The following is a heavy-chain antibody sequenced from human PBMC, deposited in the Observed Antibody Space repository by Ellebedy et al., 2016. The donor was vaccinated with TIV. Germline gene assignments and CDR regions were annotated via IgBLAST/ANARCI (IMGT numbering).Heavy chain of an antibody. CDR1: GGSISSSDW. Sequence: SETLSLTXEVSGGSISSSDWWSWVRQPPGKGLEWIGEIFNSGSTNYKPSLASRVIIAVDGSKNQFSLTLNSVTAADTAVYYCTRELRGNFFDSWGQGTLVTVSS. CDR3: TRELRGNFFDS. V-gene: IGHV4-4*02. J-gene: IGHJ4*02. CDR2: IFNSGST. D-gene: IGHD5-24*01.